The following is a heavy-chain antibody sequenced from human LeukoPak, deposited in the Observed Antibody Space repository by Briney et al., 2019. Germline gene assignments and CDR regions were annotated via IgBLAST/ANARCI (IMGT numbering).Heavy chain of an antibody. CDR2: IYYSGST. V-gene: IGHV4-59*01. Sequence: SETLSLTCTVSGGSISSYYWSWIRQPPGKGLEGIGYIYYSGSTNYNPSLKSRVTISVDTSKNQFSLKLSSVTAADTAVYYCARGDYDILTGALHYFDYWGQGTLVTVSS. J-gene: IGHJ4*02. CDR3: ARGDYDILTGALHYFDY. D-gene: IGHD3-9*01. CDR1: GGSISSYY.